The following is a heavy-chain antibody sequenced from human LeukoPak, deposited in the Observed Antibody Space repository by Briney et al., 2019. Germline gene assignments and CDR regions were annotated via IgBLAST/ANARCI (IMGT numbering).Heavy chain of an antibody. Sequence: SETLSLTCTVSGGSISSYYWSWIRQPPGKGLEWIGYIYYSGSTNYNPSLKSRVTISVDTSKNQFSLKLSSVTAADTAVYYCASIAAAGSSYYYYYMDVWGKGTTVTVSS. D-gene: IGHD6-13*01. CDR2: IYYSGST. CDR1: GGSISSYY. V-gene: IGHV4-59*12. J-gene: IGHJ6*03. CDR3: ASIAAAGSSYYYYYMDV.